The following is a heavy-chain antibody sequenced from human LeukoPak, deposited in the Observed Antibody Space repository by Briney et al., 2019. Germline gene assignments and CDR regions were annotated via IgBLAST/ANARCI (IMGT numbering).Heavy chain of an antibody. CDR3: ARALGNTYYFDY. J-gene: IGHJ4*02. D-gene: IGHD4-23*01. CDR1: GYTFTSYD. V-gene: IGHV1-8*01. CDR2: MSPNSGNT. Sequence: ASVKVSCKASGYTFTSYDINWVRQATGQGLEWMGWMSPNSGNTGYAQKFQGRVTMTRNTSISTAYMELSSLRSEDTAVYYCARALGNTYYFDYWGQGTLVTVSS.